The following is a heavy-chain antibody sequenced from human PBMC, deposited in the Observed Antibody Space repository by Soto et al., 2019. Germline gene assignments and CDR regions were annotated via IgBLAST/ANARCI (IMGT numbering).Heavy chain of an antibody. J-gene: IGHJ4*02. CDR2: INSDETIT. CDR1: GFTFSNYW. CDR3: VCFECXRTAVXXAMEANGY. D-gene: IGHD5-18*01. V-gene: IGHV3-74*01. Sequence: VQLVASGGXLVQPGGXXRLSCXASGFTFSNYWMHXVRXXXGXGXXXVSRINSDETITSYADSVKGRFTISRDNAKNTLYLQMSSLRVEDTALYYCVCFECXRTAVXXAMEANGYWGQGTLVTVSS.